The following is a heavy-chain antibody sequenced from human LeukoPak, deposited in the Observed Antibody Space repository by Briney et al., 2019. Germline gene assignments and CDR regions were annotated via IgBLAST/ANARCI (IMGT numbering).Heavy chain of an antibody. V-gene: IGHV1-69*05. CDR2: IIPIFGTA. D-gene: IGHD2-21*02. Sequence: SVKVSCKASGGTFSSYAISWVRQAPGQGLEWMGEIIPIFGTANYAQKFQGRVTITTDESTSTAYMELSSLRSEDTAVYYCASSGGDKVDYWGQGTLVTVSS. CDR3: ASSGGDKVDY. J-gene: IGHJ4*02. CDR1: GGTFSSYA.